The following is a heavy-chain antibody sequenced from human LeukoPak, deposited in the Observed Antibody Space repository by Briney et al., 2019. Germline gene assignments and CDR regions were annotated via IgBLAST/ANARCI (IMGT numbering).Heavy chain of an antibody. J-gene: IGHJ4*02. CDR3: AKLREWELPDLFDY. V-gene: IGHV3-23*01. D-gene: IGHD1-26*01. Sequence: GGSLRLSCAASGFTFSSYAMHWVRQAPGKGLEWVSGISGSGGSRFYTDSVKGRFTISRDNSKNTLYLQMNSLRAEDTAVYYCAKLREWELPDLFDYWGQGTLVTVSS. CDR1: GFTFSSYA. CDR2: ISGSGGSR.